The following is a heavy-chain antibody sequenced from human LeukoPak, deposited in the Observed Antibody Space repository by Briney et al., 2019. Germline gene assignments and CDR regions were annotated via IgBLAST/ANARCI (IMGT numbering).Heavy chain of an antibody. V-gene: IGHV3-30*03. CDR3: TRERDLSLYYFDY. CDR1: GFTFDSYG. Sequence: GGSLRLSCAASGFTFDSYGMHWVRQAPGKGLEWVAVISYDGNNKYYANSVKGRFTISRNNSKNTLYLQMNSLRAEDTAVYYCTRERDLSLYYFDYWGQGTLVTASS. CDR2: ISYDGNNK. J-gene: IGHJ4*02.